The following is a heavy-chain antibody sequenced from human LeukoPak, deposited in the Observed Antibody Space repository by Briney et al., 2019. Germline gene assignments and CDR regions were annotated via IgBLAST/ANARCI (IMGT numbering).Heavy chain of an antibody. Sequence: PGGSLRLSCAASGFTFSSYAMHWVRQAPGKGLEWVAVISYDGSNKYYADSVKGRFTISRDNSKNTLYLQMNSLRAEDTAVYYCERAGPRLLGVAATRFDYGAQGTLVPVSS. V-gene: IGHV3-30*04. CDR1: GFTFSSYA. D-gene: IGHD3-3*01. CDR2: ISYDGSNK. CDR3: ERAGPRLLGVAATRFDY. J-gene: IGHJ4*02.